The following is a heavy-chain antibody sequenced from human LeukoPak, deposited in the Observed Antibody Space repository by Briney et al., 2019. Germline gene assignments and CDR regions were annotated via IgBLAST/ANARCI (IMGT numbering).Heavy chain of an antibody. D-gene: IGHD2/OR15-2a*01. CDR3: ATVGVLHEYFQH. CDR1: GYTLTELS. CDR2: FDPEDGET. J-gene: IGHJ1*01. Sequence: ASVKVSCKVSGYTLTELSMHWVRQAPGKGLEWMGGFDPEDGETIYAQKFQGRVTMTEDTSTDTAYMELSSLRSEDTAVYYCATVGVLHEYFQHWGQGTPVTVSS. V-gene: IGHV1-24*01.